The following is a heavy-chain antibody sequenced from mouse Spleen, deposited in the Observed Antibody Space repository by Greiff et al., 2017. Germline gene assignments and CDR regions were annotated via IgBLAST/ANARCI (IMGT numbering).Heavy chain of an antibody. Sequence: VQLQQSGPSLVKPSQTLSLTCSVTGDSITSGYWNWIRKFPGNKLEYMGYISYSGSTYYNPSLKSRISITRDTSKNQYYLQLNSVTTEDTATYYCARPLRYGSSYWFAYWGQGTLVTVSA. D-gene: IGHD1-1*01. J-gene: IGHJ3*01. CDR1: GDSITSGY. CDR2: ISYSGST. V-gene: IGHV3-8*02. CDR3: ARPLRYGSSYWFAY.